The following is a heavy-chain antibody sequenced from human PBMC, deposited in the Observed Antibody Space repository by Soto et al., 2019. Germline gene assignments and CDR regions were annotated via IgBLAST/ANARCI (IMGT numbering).Heavy chain of an antibody. V-gene: IGHV4-59*01. Sequence: SETLSVTFTVSGGSISSYYLIWIRQPPGKGLEWIGYIYYSGSTNYNHSLKSRVTISVDTSKNQFSLKLSSVTAEDTAVYYCARDGISGRQYDYDFWGFDYWGQGTLVTVSS. J-gene: IGHJ4*02. CDR1: GGSISSYY. CDR2: IYYSGST. D-gene: IGHD3-3*01. CDR3: ARDGISGRQYDYDFWGFDY.